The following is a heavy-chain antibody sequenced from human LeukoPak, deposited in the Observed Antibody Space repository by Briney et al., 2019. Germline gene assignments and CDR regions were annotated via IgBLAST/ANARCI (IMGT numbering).Heavy chain of an antibody. Sequence: PGRSLRLSCAASGFAFSSYAMHWVRQGPGKGLEWVALVSYDGGSKYYADSVKGRITISRDNSKNTLHLQMNSLRTEDTAVYYYVRVKGGIAAAGNYFDYWGQGTLVTVSS. CDR1: GFAFSSYA. CDR3: VRVKGGIAAAGNYFDY. J-gene: IGHJ4*02. V-gene: IGHV3-30-3*01. CDR2: VSYDGGSK. D-gene: IGHD6-13*01.